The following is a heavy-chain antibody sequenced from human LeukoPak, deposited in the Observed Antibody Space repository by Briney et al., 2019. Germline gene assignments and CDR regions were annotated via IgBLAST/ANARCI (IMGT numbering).Heavy chain of an antibody. J-gene: IGHJ4*02. D-gene: IGHD3-16*02. CDR1: GYTFTGYY. CDR3: ARDRYYDYVWGSYRYSPFDY. V-gene: IGHV1-2*02. Sequence: ASVKVPCKASGYTFTGYYMHWVRQAPGQGLEWMGWINPNSGGTNYAQKFQGRVTMTRDTSISTAYMELSRLRSDDTAVYYCARDRYYDYVWGSYRYSPFDYWGQGTLVTVSS. CDR2: INPNSGGT.